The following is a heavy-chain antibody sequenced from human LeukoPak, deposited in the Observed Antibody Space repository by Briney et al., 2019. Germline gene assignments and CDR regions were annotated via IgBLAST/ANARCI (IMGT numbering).Heavy chain of an antibody. CDR3: AKDMEGSGYLGVDY. J-gene: IGHJ4*02. V-gene: IGHV3-9*01. CDR1: GFTFDDYA. Sequence: GGSLRLSCAASGFTFDDYAMHWVRQAPGKGLEWVSGISWNSGSIGYADSVKGRFTISRDNAKNSLYLQMNSLRAEDTALYYCAKDMEGSGYLGVDYWGQGTLVTVSS. CDR2: ISWNSGSI. D-gene: IGHD3-22*01.